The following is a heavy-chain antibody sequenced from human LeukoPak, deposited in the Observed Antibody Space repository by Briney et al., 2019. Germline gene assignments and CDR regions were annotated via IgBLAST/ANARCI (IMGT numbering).Heavy chain of an antibody. CDR3: ANSYSSGSFDY. J-gene: IGHJ4*02. CDR1: GFSFSSYA. CDR2: ISGSGGST. Sequence: GGSLRLSCAASGFSFSSYAMSWVRQAPGKGLEWVSAISGSGGSTYYADSVKGRFTISRDNSKNTLYLQMNSLRAEDTAVYYCANSYSSGSFDYWGQGTLVTVSS. D-gene: IGHD6-19*01. V-gene: IGHV3-23*01.